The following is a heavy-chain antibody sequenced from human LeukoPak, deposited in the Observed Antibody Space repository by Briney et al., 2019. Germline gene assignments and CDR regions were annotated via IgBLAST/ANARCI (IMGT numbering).Heavy chain of an antibody. D-gene: IGHD3-3*01. Sequence: GGSLRLSCAASGFTFSTYSMNWVRQAPGKGLEWVAIISNDGSRKYYAHSVEGRFTISRDNSKNTLYLQMDSLRAEDTAVYYCARDRAWNYFDYWGQGTLVTVSS. V-gene: IGHV3-30*03. CDR3: ARDRAWNYFDY. CDR2: ISNDGSRK. CDR1: GFTFSTYS. J-gene: IGHJ4*02.